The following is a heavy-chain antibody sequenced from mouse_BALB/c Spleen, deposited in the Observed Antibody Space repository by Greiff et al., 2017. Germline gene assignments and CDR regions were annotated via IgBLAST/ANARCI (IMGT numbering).Heavy chain of an antibody. CDR3: ARHGDYDGPMAMDY. V-gene: IGHV5-9-3*01. CDR2: ISSGGSYT. J-gene: IGHJ4*01. CDR1: GFTFSSYA. Sequence: EVKLVESGGGLVKPGGSLKLSCAASGFTFSSYAMSWVRQTPEKRLEWVATISSGGSYTYYPDSVKGRFTISRDNAKNTLYLQMSSLRSEDTAMYYCARHGDYDGPMAMDYWGQGTSVTVSS. D-gene: IGHD2-4*01.